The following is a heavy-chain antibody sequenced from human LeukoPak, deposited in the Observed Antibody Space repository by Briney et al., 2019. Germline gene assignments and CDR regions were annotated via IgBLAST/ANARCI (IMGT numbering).Heavy chain of an antibody. J-gene: IGHJ4*02. D-gene: IGHD6-19*01. CDR2: INPSRGNT. CDR1: GYTFTTYN. Sequence: ASVKVSCKASGYTFTTYNIHWVRQAPGQGLEWMGIINPSRGNTAYAQMFQGRLTMPRDTSTSTVYMELSSLRSEDTAVYYCARTPLAGTGYFDYWGQGTLVTVSS. CDR3: ARTPLAGTGYFDY. V-gene: IGHV1-46*01.